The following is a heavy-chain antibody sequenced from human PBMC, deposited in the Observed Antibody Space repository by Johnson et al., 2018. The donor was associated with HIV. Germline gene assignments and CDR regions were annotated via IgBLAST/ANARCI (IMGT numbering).Heavy chain of an antibody. Sequence: VQLVESGGGVVQPGRSLRLSCAATGFTVSSNEMSWVRQAPGKGLEWVSFISGGSTYYADSRKGSFTISSDNSKNTLHLQMKRLRVEDMAVYYCAKDIRGSRDGYNRDDGFDVWGQGTMVTVSS. CDR2: ISGGST. J-gene: IGHJ3*01. D-gene: IGHD5-24*01. CDR1: GFTVSSNE. CDR3: AKDIRGSRDGYNRDDGFDV. V-gene: IGHV3-38-3*01.